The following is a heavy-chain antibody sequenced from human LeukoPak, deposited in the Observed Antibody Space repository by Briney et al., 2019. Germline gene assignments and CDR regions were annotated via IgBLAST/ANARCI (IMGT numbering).Heavy chain of an antibody. CDR3: AREHRDGSYHY. D-gene: IGHD1-26*01. V-gene: IGHV4-34*01. CDR1: GGSFSGYY. Sequence: MPSETLSLTCAVYGGSFSGYYWSWIRQPPGKGLEWIGEINHSGSTNYNPSLKSRVTISVDTSKNQFSLKLSSVTAADTAVYYCAREHRDGSYHYWGQGTLVTVSS. J-gene: IGHJ4*02. CDR2: INHSGST.